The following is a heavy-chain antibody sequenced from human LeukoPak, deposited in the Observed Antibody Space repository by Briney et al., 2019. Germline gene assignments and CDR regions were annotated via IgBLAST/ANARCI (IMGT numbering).Heavy chain of an antibody. D-gene: IGHD2-21*02. J-gene: IGHJ3*02. CDR2: ISYDGSNK. CDR1: GFHFRLYG. CDR3: AKDHCGGDCLDAVDI. V-gene: IGHV3-30*18. Sequence: PGGSLRLSCIGSGFHFRLYGMHWVRQAPGKGLEWVAVISYDGSNKYYADSVKGRFTISRDNSKNTLYLQINSLRAEDTAVYYCAKDHCGGDCLDAVDIWGQGTMVTVSS.